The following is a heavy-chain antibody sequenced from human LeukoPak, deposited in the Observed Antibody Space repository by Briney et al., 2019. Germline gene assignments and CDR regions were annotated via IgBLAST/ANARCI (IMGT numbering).Heavy chain of an antibody. D-gene: IGHD4-17*01. CDR3: AREGATVTTREGALSSYYYYYMDV. Sequence: ASVKVSCKASRYTFPSYYMQWVRQAPRQASEWTGIINPSVGNTSYAQKFQGRVSMTRDMSTSTVYMELSSLRSEDTAVYYCAREGATVTTREGALSSYYYYYMDVWGKGTTVTVSS. V-gene: IGHV1-46*01. J-gene: IGHJ6*03. CDR2: INPSVGNT. CDR1: RYTFPSYY.